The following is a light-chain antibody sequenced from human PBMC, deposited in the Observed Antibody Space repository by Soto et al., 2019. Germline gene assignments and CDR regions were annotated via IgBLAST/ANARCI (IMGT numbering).Light chain of an antibody. J-gene: IGLJ3*02. CDR1: RSNIGAGYD. CDR2: GNT. CDR3: QSYDSSLSGSV. Sequence: QTVVTQPPSVSGAPGQRVTISCTGNRSNIGAGYDVHWYQHLPGRVPKLLIYGNTNRPSGVPDRFSGSKSGTSASLAITGLQAEDEADYYCQSYDSSLSGSVFGGGTKLTVL. V-gene: IGLV1-40*01.